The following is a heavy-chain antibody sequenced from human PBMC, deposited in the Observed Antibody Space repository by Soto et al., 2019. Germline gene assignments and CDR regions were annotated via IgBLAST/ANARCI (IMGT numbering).Heavy chain of an antibody. CDR1: GGSISSGGNY. CDR3: ARVTGYCSSTSCYPTYYYYGMDV. CDR2: IYYSGST. J-gene: IGHJ6*02. V-gene: IGHV4-31*03. Sequence: SETLSLTCTVSGGSISSGGNYWSWIRQHPGKGLEWIGYIYYSGSTYYNPSLKSRVTISVDTSKNQFSLKLSSVTAADTAVYYCARVTGYCSSTSCYPTYYYYGMDVWGQGTTVTVSS. D-gene: IGHD2-2*03.